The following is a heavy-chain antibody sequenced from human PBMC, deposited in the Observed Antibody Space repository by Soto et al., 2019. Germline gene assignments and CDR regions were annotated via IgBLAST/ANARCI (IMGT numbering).Heavy chain of an antibody. CDR3: ARVIRSRDEYFDY. CDR1: GYSISGSQW. V-gene: IGHV4-4*02. D-gene: IGHD2-15*01. CDR2: ISHTGTT. Sequence: WETLSLTCAVSGYSISGSQWCSCGRLPQGKGLEWIGEISHTGTTNYNPSIKSRVTMSVDKPKNQFSLNLTSVTAADTAVYYCARVIRSRDEYFDYWGQGTVVTVSS. J-gene: IGHJ4*02.